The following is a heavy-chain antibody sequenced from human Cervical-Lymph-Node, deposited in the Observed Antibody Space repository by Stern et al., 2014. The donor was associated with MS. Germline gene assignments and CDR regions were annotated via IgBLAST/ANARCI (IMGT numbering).Heavy chain of an antibody. CDR3: ARDPNY. Sequence: QVQLVQSGPGLVKPSETLSLTCTVSGGSLRNYYWTWIRQPPGKGLEWIGYIYFSGSTNYNPSLKSRVTMSVDTSKNQFSLKLSSVTAADTAVYYCARDPNYWGQGTLVTVSS. CDR1: GGSLRNYY. V-gene: IGHV4-59*01. J-gene: IGHJ4*02. CDR2: IYFSGST.